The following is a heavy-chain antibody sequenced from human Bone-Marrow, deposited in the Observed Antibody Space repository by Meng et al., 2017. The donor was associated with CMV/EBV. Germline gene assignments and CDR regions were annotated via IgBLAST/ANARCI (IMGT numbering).Heavy chain of an antibody. D-gene: IGHD2-2*01. CDR1: GFTFSSYS. CDR3: AIGEHCSSTSCYPHYYGMDV. J-gene: IGHJ6*02. CDR2: ISSSSSYI. Sequence: GESLKISCAASGFTFSSYSMNWVRQAPGKGLEWVSSISSSSSYIYYADSVKGRFTISRDNDKNTLYLHMNSLRAEDTAVYYCAIGEHCSSTSCYPHYYGMDVWGQGTTVTVSS. V-gene: IGHV3-21*01.